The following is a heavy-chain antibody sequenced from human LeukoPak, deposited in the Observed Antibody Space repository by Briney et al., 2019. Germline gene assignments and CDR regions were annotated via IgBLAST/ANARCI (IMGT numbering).Heavy chain of an antibody. D-gene: IGHD7-27*01. CDR3: VRGLSGVSSWYFDL. J-gene: IGHJ2*01. V-gene: IGHV3-23*01. CDR1: GFTFSSYA. CDR2: ISGSGGST. Sequence: PGGSLRLSCAASGFTFSSYAMSWVRQAPGKGLEWVSAISGSGGSTYYADSVKGRFTISRDNSKNTLYLQMNSLRAEDTAVYYCVRGLSGVSSWYFDLWGRGTLVSVSS.